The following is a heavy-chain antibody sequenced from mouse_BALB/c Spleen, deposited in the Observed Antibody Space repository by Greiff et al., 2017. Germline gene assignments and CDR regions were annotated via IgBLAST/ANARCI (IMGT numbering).Heavy chain of an antibody. D-gene: IGHD2-1*01. CDR1: GYAFTNYL. CDR3: AREVYYGNYPYAMDY. J-gene: IGHJ4*01. CDR2: INPGSGGT. V-gene: IGHV1-54*01. Sequence: QVQLKQSGAELVRPGTSVKVSCKASGYAFTNYLIEWVKQRPGQGLEWIGVINPGSGGTNYNEKFKGKATLTADKSSNTAYMQLSSLTSDDSAVYFCAREVYYGNYPYAMDYWGQGTSVTVSS.